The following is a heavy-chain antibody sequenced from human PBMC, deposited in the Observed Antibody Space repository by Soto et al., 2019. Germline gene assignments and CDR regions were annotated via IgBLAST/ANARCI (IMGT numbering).Heavy chain of an antibody. CDR1: RGAISGYS. CDR2: IIPILGIA. J-gene: IGHJ4*02. D-gene: IGHD3-22*01. Sequence: GAPVEVSSKASRGAISGYSISWVRHAPGQGLEWMGRIIPILGIANYAQKFQGRVTITADKSTSTAYMELSSLRSEDTAVYYCSVYSNYYDSSGYPPGHWGQGTLVTVSS. CDR3: SVYSNYYDSSGYPPGH. V-gene: IGHV1-69*02.